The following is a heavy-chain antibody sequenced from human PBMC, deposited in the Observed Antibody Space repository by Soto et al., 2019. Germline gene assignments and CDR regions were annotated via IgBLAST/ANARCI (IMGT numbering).Heavy chain of an antibody. CDR2: ISYDGSNK. CDR1: GFTFSSYA. J-gene: IGHJ6*01. CDR3: ARDAYIVVVPAVLYYYYYYGMDV. D-gene: IGHD2-2*01. V-gene: IGHV3-30-3*01. Sequence: QVQLVESGGGVVQPGRSLRLSCAASGFTFSSYAMHWVRQAPGKGLEWVAVISYDGSNKYYADSVKGRFTISRDNSKNTLYLQMNSLRAEDTAVYYCARDAYIVVVPAVLYYYYYYGMDVW.